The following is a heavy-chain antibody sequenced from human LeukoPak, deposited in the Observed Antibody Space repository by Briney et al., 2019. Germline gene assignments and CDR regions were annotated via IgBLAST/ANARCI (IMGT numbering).Heavy chain of an antibody. CDR1: GFTFSTYG. D-gene: IGHD1-26*01. J-gene: IGHJ4*02. Sequence: GGSLRLSCAASGFTFSTYGMSWVRQAPGKGLERVSGISDSGVTTYYAASVKGRFTISRDNSKNTLYLQMNSLGAEDTAVYYCAKDRFRQSGSFFDYWGQGTLVTVSS. V-gene: IGHV3-23*01. CDR2: ISDSGVTT. CDR3: AKDRFRQSGSFFDY.